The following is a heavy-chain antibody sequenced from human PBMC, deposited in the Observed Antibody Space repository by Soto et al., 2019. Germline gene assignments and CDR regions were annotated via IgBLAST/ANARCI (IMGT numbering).Heavy chain of an antibody. CDR2: IYHSGRN. D-gene: IGHD3-22*01. J-gene: IGHJ4*02. CDR1: GVSISSGGYS. V-gene: IGHV4-30-2*01. CDR3: ASMYYYDSSGYLRH. Sequence: QLQLQDSGAGLVKPSHTLSLTCAVAGVSISSGGYSWSWIRQPPGKGLEWIGYIYHSGRNYYNPTIKRRVTISVDSSKNQFSLKLSSVTAADTAVYYCASMYYYDSSGYLRHWGQGTLVTVSS.